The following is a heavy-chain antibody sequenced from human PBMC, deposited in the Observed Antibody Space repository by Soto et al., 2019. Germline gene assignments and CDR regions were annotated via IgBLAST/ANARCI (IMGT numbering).Heavy chain of an antibody. CDR3: ARDRATFDY. D-gene: IGHD1-26*01. Sequence: SYAASGLSFTSYAISWVRLTPGKGLEWVSAISGSGSNTLYADSVRGRFTISRDNSKNTVFLQMNNLRAEDTAVYFCARDRATFDYWGQGTRVTVSS. V-gene: IGHV3-23*01. CDR1: GLSFTSYA. J-gene: IGHJ4*02. CDR2: ISGSGSNT.